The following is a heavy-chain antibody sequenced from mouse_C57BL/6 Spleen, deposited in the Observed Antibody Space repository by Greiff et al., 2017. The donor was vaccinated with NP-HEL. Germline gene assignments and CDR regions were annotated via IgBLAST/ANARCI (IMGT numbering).Heavy chain of an antibody. D-gene: IGHD2-5*01. Sequence: EVQLQESGPGLVKPSQSLSLTCSVTGYSITSGYYWNWIRQFPGNKLEWMGYISYDGSNNYNPSPKNRISITRDTSKNQFFLKLNSVTTEDTATYYCATSYYSKGGYFDVWGTGTTVTVSS. V-gene: IGHV3-6*01. CDR3: ATSYYSKGGYFDV. CDR2: ISYDGSN. J-gene: IGHJ1*03. CDR1: GYSITSGYY.